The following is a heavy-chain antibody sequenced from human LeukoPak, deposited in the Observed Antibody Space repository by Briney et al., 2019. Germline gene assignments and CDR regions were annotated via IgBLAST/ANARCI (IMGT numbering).Heavy chain of an antibody. CDR1: GGSITSYY. J-gene: IGHJ5*02. CDR3: ARDPSGYYDSSGYL. CDR2: IYSSGST. D-gene: IGHD3-22*01. Sequence: SETLSLTCIVSGGSITSYYWSWIRQPPGKGLEWIGYIYSSGSTNYNPSLKSPVTISVDTSKNQFSLKLSSVTAADTAVYYCARDPSGYYDSSGYLWGQGTLVTVSS. V-gene: IGHV4-59*01.